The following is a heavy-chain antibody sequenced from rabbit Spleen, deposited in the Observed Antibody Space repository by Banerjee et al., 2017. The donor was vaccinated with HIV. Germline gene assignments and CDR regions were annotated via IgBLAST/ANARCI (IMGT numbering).Heavy chain of an antibody. J-gene: IGHJ6*01. V-gene: IGHV1S45*01. CDR3: ARDTGSSFSSYGMDL. CDR2: IAGSSSDFT. D-gene: IGHD8-1*01. CDR1: GFSFSSSDY. Sequence: QEQLEESGGDLVKPGASLTLTCTASGFSFSSSDYMCWVRQAPGKGLEWISCIAGSSSDFTYSASWAKGRFTISKTSSTTVTLQMTSLTAADTATYFCARDTGSSFSSYGMDLWGQGTLVTV.